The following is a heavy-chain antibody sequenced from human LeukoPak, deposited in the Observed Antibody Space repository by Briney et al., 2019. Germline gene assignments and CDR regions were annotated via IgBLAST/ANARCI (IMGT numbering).Heavy chain of an antibody. J-gene: IGHJ5*02. Sequence: ASVKVSCKASGYTLTSYGITWVRQAPGQGLEWMGWISAYSGKTNYAQKLQGRVTMTTDTSTSTAYMELSSLKSDDTAVYYCARDNSIHERGWWFDPWGQGTLVTVSS. V-gene: IGHV1-18*01. CDR3: ARDNSIHERGWWFDP. CDR1: GYTLTSYG. D-gene: IGHD4-23*01. CDR2: ISAYSGKT.